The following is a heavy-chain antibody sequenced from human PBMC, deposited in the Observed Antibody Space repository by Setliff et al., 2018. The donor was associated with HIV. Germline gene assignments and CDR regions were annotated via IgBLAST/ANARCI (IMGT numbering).Heavy chain of an antibody. J-gene: IGHJ4*02. CDR3: ARVSSSYYFLGAFDS. D-gene: IGHD6-13*01. Sequence: SETLSLTCTVSGGSISTYYWSWIRQSPGKGLEWIGYIYYSGSTKYNPSLKSRLTISVDTSKNQFSLKLRSATATDTALYYCARVSSSYYFLGAFDSWGQGTLVTVSS. CDR2: IYYSGST. CDR1: GGSISTYY. V-gene: IGHV4-59*08.